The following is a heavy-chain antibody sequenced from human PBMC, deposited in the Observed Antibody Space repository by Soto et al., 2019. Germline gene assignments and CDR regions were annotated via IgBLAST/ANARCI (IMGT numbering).Heavy chain of an antibody. D-gene: IGHD1-26*01. CDR3: AKDVVVGATTGLGDYYYYYGMDV. CDR1: GCTFSSYG. J-gene: IGHJ6*02. V-gene: IGHV3-30*18. Sequence: QVQLVESGGGVVQPGRSLRLSCAASGCTFSSYGMHWVRQAPGKGLEWVAVISDDGSNKYYADSVKGRFTISRDNYKNTLYLQMNSLRAEDTAVYYCAKDVVVGATTGLGDYYYYYGMDVWGQGTTVTVSS. CDR2: ISDDGSNK.